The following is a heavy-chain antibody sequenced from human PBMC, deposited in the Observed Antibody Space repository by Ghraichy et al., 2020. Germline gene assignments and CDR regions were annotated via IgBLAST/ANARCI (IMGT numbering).Heavy chain of an antibody. D-gene: IGHD3-10*01. CDR3: ARDQKVRGQIYYYYYMDV. CDR1: GFTVSSNY. J-gene: IGHJ6*03. Sequence: GGSLRLSCAASGFTVSSNYMSWVRQAPGKGLEWVSVIYSGGSTYYADSVKGRFTISRDNSKNTLYLQMNSLRAEDTAVYYCARDQKVRGQIYYYYYMDVWGKGTTVTVSS. V-gene: IGHV3-53*01. CDR2: IYSGGST.